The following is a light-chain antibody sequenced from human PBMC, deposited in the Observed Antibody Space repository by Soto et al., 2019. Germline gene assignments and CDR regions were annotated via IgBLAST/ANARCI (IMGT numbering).Light chain of an antibody. CDR2: WAS. Sequence: DIEMTQSPDSLAVSLGERATINCKSSQSVLYSSNNKNYLAWYQQKPGQPPKLLIYWASTRESGVPDRFSGSGSGTDFTLTISNLQAEDVAVYYCQQYYSTPSWTFGQGTKVEIK. CDR3: QQYYSTPSWT. J-gene: IGKJ1*01. CDR1: QSVLYSSNNKNY. V-gene: IGKV4-1*01.